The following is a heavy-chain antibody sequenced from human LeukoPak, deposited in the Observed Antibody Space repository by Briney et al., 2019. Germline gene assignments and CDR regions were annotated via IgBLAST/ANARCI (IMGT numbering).Heavy chain of an antibody. CDR3: ARGAGYCSSTSCLYPDY. D-gene: IGHD2-2*01. V-gene: IGHV1-18*04. CDR2: ISAYNGNT. J-gene: IGHJ4*02. Sequence: ASVKVSCKASGYTFTSYYMHWVRQAPGQGLEWMGWISAYNGNTNYAQKLQGRVTMTTDTSTSTAYMELRSLRSDDTAVYYCARGAGYCSSTSCLYPDYWGQGTLVTVSS. CDR1: GYTFTSYY.